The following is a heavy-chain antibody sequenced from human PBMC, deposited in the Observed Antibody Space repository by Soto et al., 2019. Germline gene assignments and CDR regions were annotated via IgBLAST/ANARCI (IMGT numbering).Heavy chain of an antibody. V-gene: IGHV1-69*02. CDR2: IIPILGIA. Sequence: SVKVSCKASGGTFSSYTISWVRQAPGQGLEWMGRIIPILGIANYAQKFQGRVTITADKSTSTAYMELSSLRSEDTAVYYCARVKVVAASRWFDPWGQGTLVTVSS. J-gene: IGHJ5*02. D-gene: IGHD2-15*01. CDR3: ARVKVVAASRWFDP. CDR1: GGTFSSYT.